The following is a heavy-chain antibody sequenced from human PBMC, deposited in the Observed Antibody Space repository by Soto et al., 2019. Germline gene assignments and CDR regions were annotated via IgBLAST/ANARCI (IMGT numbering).Heavy chain of an antibody. Sequence: ASVKVSCKASGGTFSSYAISWVRQAPGQGLEWMGGIIPIFGTANYAQKFQGRVTITADESTSTAYMELSSLRSEDTAVYYCARTYSSGQYYYYYGMDVWGQGTTVTVSS. CDR2: IIPIFGTA. CDR1: GGTFSSYA. J-gene: IGHJ6*02. D-gene: IGHD6-19*01. CDR3: ARTYSSGQYYYYYGMDV. V-gene: IGHV1-69*13.